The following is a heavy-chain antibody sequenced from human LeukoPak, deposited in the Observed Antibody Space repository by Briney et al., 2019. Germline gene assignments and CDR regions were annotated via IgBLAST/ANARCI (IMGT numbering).Heavy chain of an antibody. CDR1: GFTFSSYA. CDR3: ARDESMVRGVIITPPYFDY. D-gene: IGHD3-10*01. V-gene: IGHV3-30-3*01. Sequence: PGGSLRLSCAASGFTFSSYAMHWVRLAPDKGLEWVAVISYDGSNKYYADSVKGRFTISRDNSKNTLYLQMNSLRAEDTAVYYCARDESMVRGVIITPPYFDYWGQGTLVTVSS. CDR2: ISYDGSNK. J-gene: IGHJ4*02.